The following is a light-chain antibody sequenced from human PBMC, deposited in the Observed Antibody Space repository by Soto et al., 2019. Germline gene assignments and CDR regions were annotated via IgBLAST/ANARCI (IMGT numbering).Light chain of an antibody. CDR1: SSDVGGYKY. J-gene: IGLJ1*01. Sequence: QSALTQPASVSGSPGQSITISCTGTSSDVGGYKYVSWYQHHPGKAPKVMIYEVSNRPSGVSNRFSGSKSGNTASLTISGLQAEDEADYYCSSYTSSSTDVFGSGTKLTVL. CDR3: SSYTSSSTDV. V-gene: IGLV2-14*01. CDR2: EVS.